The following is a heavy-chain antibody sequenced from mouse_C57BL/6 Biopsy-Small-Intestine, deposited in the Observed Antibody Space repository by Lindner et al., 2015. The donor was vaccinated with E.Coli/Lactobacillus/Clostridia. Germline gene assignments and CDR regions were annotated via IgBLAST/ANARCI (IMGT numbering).Heavy chain of an antibody. D-gene: IGHD1-1*01. Sequence: VQLQESGPELVKPGASVKISCKASGYSFTGSYMNWVKQSPEKSLEWIGEISPRTGGTTYNQQFRAKVTLTVDESSTTAYLQLKSLASEDSAFYYCASSNYGSTWLAYWGQGTLVTVSA. CDR2: ISPRTGGT. CDR1: GYSFTGSY. CDR3: ASSNYGSTWLAY. V-gene: IGHV1-42*01. J-gene: IGHJ3*01.